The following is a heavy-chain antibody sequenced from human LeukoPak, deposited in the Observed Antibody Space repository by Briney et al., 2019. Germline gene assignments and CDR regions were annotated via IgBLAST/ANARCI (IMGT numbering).Heavy chain of an antibody. D-gene: IGHD4-17*01. Sequence: GGSLRLSCAASGFSISRSSMNWLRQAPRKGLEWVSHIDSSGITIYYGDSVKGRFTISRDNAKNSIYLQMDSLRVEDTAIYYCARDSVGDLLDYWGQGTPVTVSS. J-gene: IGHJ4*02. CDR1: GFSISRSS. CDR3: ARDSVGDLLDY. CDR2: IDSSGITI. V-gene: IGHV3-48*04.